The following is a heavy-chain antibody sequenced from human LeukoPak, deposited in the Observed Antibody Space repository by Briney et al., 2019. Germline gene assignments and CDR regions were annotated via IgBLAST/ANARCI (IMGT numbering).Heavy chain of an antibody. CDR3: TTALAAAGKDYYYYYGMDV. V-gene: IGHV3-15*01. CDR2: IKSNTDAGTT. D-gene: IGHD6-13*01. Sequence: GGSLRLSCAASGFTFSDAWMTWVRQAPGKGLEWVGRIKSNTDAGTTDYAAPVKGRFTISRDDSKNTLFLQMNSLKTEDTAVYYCTTALAAAGKDYYYYYGMDVWGQGTTVTVSS. CDR1: GFTFSDAW. J-gene: IGHJ6*02.